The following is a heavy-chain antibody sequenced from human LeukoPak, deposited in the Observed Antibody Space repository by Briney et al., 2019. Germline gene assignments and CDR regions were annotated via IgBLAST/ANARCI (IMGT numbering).Heavy chain of an antibody. CDR2: ISSTGSYI. J-gene: IGHJ5*02. D-gene: IGHD1-1*01. V-gene: IGHV3-21*01. Sequence: GGSLRLSCTASGFNLASYMLNWVRQAPGKGLEWVSSISSTGSYIYYADPVKGRFTISRDNPGNVFYLQMDSLRAKDTAVYYCTRVAQSGPTGWFDPWGQGTLVTVSS. CDR3: TRVAQSGPTGWFDP. CDR1: GFNLASYM.